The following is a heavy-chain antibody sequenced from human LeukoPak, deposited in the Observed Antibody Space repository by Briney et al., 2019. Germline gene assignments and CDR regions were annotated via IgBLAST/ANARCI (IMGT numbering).Heavy chain of an antibody. Sequence: GGSLRLSCAASGFLFSKYWMTWVRQAPGKGREWVANIKEDDSEIYYVESVKGRFTISTHNANHSLYLEMSSLRVEDTAVYYCARDPSINDILTGYYDYWGQGTLVTVSS. D-gene: IGHD3-9*01. CDR3: ARDPSINDILTGYYDY. V-gene: IGHV3-7*01. CDR1: GFLFSKYW. J-gene: IGHJ4*02. CDR2: IKEDDSEI.